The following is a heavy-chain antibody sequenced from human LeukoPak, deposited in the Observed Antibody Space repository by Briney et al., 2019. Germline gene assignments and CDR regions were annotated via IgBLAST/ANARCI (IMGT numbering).Heavy chain of an antibody. D-gene: IGHD6-19*01. CDR3: ARGSGWYGENYYYYYMDV. CDR1: GYTFTIYG. J-gene: IGHJ6*03. Sequence: GASVTVSFKSSGYTFTIYGISWVRRAPGQGLEWMGWISAYNGNTNYAQKLQGRVTMTTDTSTSTAYMELRSLRSDDTAVYYCARGSGWYGENYYYYYMDVWGKGTTVTVSS. V-gene: IGHV1-18*01. CDR2: ISAYNGNT.